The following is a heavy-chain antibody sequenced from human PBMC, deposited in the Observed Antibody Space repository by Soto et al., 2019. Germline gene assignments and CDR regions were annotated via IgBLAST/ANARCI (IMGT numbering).Heavy chain of an antibody. V-gene: IGHV3-64D*06. Sequence: PGGSLRLSCSASGFTFSNYAIHWVRQAPGKGLEYVAAITNNGGSTKYADSVKGRFTISRDNSKSTVFLQMSSLRPEDTAIYYCVKDQDKTGFPSYFDPWGQGTLVTVSS. CDR3: VKDQDKTGFPSYFDP. CDR1: GFTFSNYA. D-gene: IGHD1-26*01. J-gene: IGHJ5*02. CDR2: ITNNGGST.